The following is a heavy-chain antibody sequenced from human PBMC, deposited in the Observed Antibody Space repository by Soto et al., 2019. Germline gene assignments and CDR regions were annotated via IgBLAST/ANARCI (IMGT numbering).Heavy chain of an antibody. CDR2: INRSGST. CDR3: ARNGSYYDFWSGYYFGGGMDV. V-gene: IGHV4-34*01. Sequence: LSLTCAVYGGSFSGYYWSWIRQPPEKGLEWIGEINRSGSTNYNPSLKSRVTISVDTSKNQFSLKLSSVTAADTAVYYCARNGSYYDFWSGYYFGGGMDVWGQGTTVTVSS. D-gene: IGHD3-3*01. J-gene: IGHJ6*02. CDR1: GGSFSGYY.